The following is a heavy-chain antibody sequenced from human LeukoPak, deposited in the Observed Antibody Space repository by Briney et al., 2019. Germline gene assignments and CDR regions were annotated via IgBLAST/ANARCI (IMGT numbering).Heavy chain of an antibody. CDR2: IYTSGST. V-gene: IGHV4-4*07. CDR1: GGSISSYY. Sequence: PSETLSLTCTVSGGSISSYYWSWIRQPAGKGLEWIGRIYTSGSTNYNPSLKRRVTMSVDTSKNQFSLKLSSVTAADTAVYYCARDWFPAARRREFDPWGQGTLVTVSS. D-gene: IGHD2-2*01. CDR3: ARDWFPAARRREFDP. J-gene: IGHJ5*02.